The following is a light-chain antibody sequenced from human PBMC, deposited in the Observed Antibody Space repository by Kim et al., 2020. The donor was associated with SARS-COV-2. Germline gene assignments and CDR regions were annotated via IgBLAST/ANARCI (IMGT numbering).Light chain of an antibody. CDR2: TAS. CDR1: QGINSY. CDR3: QRLNSYPHG. Sequence: DIQLTQSPSFLSASVGDRVTITCRASQGINSYLAWYQQEPGKAPKLLIYTASTLQSGVPSRFSGSGSGTEFSLTISSLQPEDFATYYCQRLNSYPHGFGQGTKLEI. J-gene: IGKJ2*03. V-gene: IGKV1-9*01.